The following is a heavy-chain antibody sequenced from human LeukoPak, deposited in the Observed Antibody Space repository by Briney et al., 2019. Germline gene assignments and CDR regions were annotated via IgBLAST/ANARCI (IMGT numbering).Heavy chain of an antibody. J-gene: IGHJ4*02. CDR1: GGSISSSSYY. CDR3: ARDGSSGWWDYFDY. Sequence: SETLSLTCTVSGGSISSSSYYWGWIRQPPGKGLEWIGSIYYSGSTFYNPSLKSRVTMSVDTSKNQFSLKLSSVTAADTAVYYCARDGSSGWWDYFDYWGQGTLVTVSS. V-gene: IGHV4-39*07. D-gene: IGHD6-19*01. CDR2: IYYSGST.